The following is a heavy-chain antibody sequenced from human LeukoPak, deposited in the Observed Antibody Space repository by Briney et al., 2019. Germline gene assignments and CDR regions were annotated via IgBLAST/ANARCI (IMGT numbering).Heavy chain of an antibody. CDR1: GCTFTSYG. CDR2: ISAYNGNT. CDR3: ARDLEGYYSSSSGE. V-gene: IGHV1-18*01. J-gene: IGHJ4*02. D-gene: IGHD6-6*01. Sequence: GASVKVSCKASGCTFTSYGISWVRQAPGQGLEWMGWISAYNGNTNYAQKLQGRVTMTTDTSTSTAYMELSRLRSDDTAVYYCARDLEGYYSSSSGEWGQGTLVTVSS.